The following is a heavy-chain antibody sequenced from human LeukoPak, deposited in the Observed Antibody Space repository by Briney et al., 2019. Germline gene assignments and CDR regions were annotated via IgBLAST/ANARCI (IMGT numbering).Heavy chain of an antibody. Sequence: GGSLRLSCAASGFTFSSYAMSWVRQAPGKGLEWVSAISGSGGSTYHAHSVKGRFTISRDNSKNTLYLQMNSLRAEDTAVYYCAKPPWDAFDIWGQGTMVTVSS. CDR1: GFTFSSYA. V-gene: IGHV3-23*01. J-gene: IGHJ3*02. CDR3: AKPPWDAFDI. D-gene: IGHD1-26*01. CDR2: ISGSGGST.